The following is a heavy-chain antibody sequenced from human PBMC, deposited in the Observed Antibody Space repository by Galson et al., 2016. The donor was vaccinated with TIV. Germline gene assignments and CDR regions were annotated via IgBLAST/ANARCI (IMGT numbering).Heavy chain of an antibody. J-gene: IGHJ4*02. V-gene: IGHV1-69*13. D-gene: IGHD1-26*01. Sequence: SVKVSCKASGGILRSYAINWVRQAPGQGLEWMGRILPFFGTANYAQKFQGKVTITADEATMTAYMELSSLKSEDTAVYFCARGPYSGSHLDDYWGQGTRVTVSS. CDR2: ILPFFGTA. CDR3: ARGPYSGSHLDDY. CDR1: GGILRSYA.